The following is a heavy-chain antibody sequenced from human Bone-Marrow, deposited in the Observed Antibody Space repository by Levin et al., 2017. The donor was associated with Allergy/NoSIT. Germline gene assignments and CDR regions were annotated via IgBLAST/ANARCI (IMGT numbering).Heavy chain of an antibody. CDR2: IWLDGRSQ. CDR3: ARGSGWGSNYLDP. V-gene: IGHV3-33*01. J-gene: IGHJ5*02. CDR1: GFTFRGYG. D-gene: IGHD6-19*01. Sequence: PGGSLRLSCAASGFTFRGYGFHWVRQAPGKGLEWVAVIWLDGRSQHYADSVKGRFTISRDNSQNTLWLQMNSLRAEDTAIYYCARGSGWGSNYLDPWGLGTLVTVSS.